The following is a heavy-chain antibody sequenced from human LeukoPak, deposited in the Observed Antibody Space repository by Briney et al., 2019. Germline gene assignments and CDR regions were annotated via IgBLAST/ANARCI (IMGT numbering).Heavy chain of an antibody. V-gene: IGHV3-53*01. J-gene: IGHJ4*02. CDR3: ATWDY. CDR1: GFIVSSYY. Sequence: GGSLRLSCAASGFIVSSYYMSWVRQAPVKGLEWVSVIHSGGDTYYADSVKGRFTVSRDNSKNTLYLQMNSLRVEDTAVYYCATWDYWGQGTLVTVSS. CDR2: IHSGGDT.